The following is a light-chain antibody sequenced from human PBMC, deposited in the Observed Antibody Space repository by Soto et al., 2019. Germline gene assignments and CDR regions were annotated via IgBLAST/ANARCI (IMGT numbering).Light chain of an antibody. CDR2: GAS. CDR1: QGIGDT. Sequence: EVVMRQSPATLSVSPGEGATLSCRASQGIGDTLAWYQHKPGQTPRLLIYGASSRATGIPDRFSGSGSGTDFTLTISRLEPEDFAVYYCQQYNNWPPGTFGPGTKVDIK. V-gene: IGKV3D-15*01. J-gene: IGKJ3*01. CDR3: QQYNNWPPGT.